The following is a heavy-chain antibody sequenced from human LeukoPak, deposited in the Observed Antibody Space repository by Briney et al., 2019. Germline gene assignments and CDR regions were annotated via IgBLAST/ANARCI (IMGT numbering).Heavy chain of an antibody. CDR3: ARAGYDYYYYYMDV. CDR1: GFTFSSYE. Sequence: GGSLRLSCAASGFTFSSYEMNWVRQAPGKGLEWVSYISSSGSTLYYADSVKGRFTISRDNAKNSLYMQMNSLRAEDTAVYYCARAGYDYYYYYMDVWGKGTTVTVSS. V-gene: IGHV3-48*03. J-gene: IGHJ6*03. D-gene: IGHD3-16*01. CDR2: ISSSGSTL.